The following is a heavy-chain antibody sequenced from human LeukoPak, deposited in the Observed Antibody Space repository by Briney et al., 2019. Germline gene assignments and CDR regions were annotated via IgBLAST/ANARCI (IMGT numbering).Heavy chain of an antibody. CDR1: GGSFSGYY. Sequence: SETLSLTCAVYGGSFSGYYWGWIRQPPGKGLEWIGEINHSGSTNYNPSLKSRVTISVDTSKNQFSLKLSSVTAADTAVYYCARGQMVRGVSPLGYWGQGTLVTVSS. CDR2: INHSGST. V-gene: IGHV4-34*01. D-gene: IGHD3-10*01. J-gene: IGHJ4*02. CDR3: ARGQMVRGVSPLGY.